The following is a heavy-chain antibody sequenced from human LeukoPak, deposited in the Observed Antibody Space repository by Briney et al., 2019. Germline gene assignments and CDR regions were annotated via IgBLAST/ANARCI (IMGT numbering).Heavy chain of an antibody. CDR3: AKDSTGSYFDY. CDR2: ISSSGNSI. J-gene: IGHJ4*02. D-gene: IGHD1-14*01. Sequence: GGSLRLSCAASGFTFSDYYMSWIRQAPGKGLEWVSYISSSGNSISYADSVKGRFTISRDNSKNTLYLQMNSLRAEDTAVYYCAKDSTGSYFDYWGQGTLVTVSS. V-gene: IGHV3-11*04. CDR1: GFTFSDYY.